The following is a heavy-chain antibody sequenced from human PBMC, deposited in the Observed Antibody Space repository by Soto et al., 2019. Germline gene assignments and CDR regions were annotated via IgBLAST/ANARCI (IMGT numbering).Heavy chain of an antibody. CDR3: ARQVITMIVVVITTGSNDAFDI. V-gene: IGHV4-59*01. Sequence: PSETLSLTCNVSGGSISDFYWGWIRQPPGQGLEWIAYMYYSGSTKTNPSLKSRVTISVDMSKKQFSLNLSSLTAADTAVYFCARQVITMIVVVITTGSNDAFDIWGQGTMVTVSS. D-gene: IGHD3-22*01. CDR2: MYYSGST. CDR1: GGSISDFY. J-gene: IGHJ3*02.